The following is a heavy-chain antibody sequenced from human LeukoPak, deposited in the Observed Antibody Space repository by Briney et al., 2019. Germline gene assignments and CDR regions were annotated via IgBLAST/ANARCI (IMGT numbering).Heavy chain of an antibody. CDR2: ISGSGGST. Sequence: GGSPRLSCAASGFTFSSYAMSWVRQAPGKGLEWVSAISGSGGSTYYADSVKGRFTISRDNSKNTLYLQMNSLRAEDTAVYYCANGRTGYYYDPDYWGQGTLVTVSS. D-gene: IGHD3-22*01. J-gene: IGHJ4*02. V-gene: IGHV3-23*01. CDR3: ANGRTGYYYDPDY. CDR1: GFTFSSYA.